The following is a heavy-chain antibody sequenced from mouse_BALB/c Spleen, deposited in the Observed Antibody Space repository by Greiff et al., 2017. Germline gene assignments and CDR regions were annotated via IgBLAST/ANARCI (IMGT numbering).Heavy chain of an antibody. Sequence: VQLQQSGAELVKPGASVKLSCKASGYTFTSYYMYWVKQRPGQGLEWIGGINPSNGGTNFNEKFKSKATLTVDKSSSTAYMQLSSLTSEDSAVYYCTRGGYGNYYAMDYWGQGTSVTVSS. J-gene: IGHJ4*01. V-gene: IGHV1S81*02. D-gene: IGHD2-1*01. CDR1: GYTFTSYY. CDR2: INPSNGGT. CDR3: TRGGYGNYYAMDY.